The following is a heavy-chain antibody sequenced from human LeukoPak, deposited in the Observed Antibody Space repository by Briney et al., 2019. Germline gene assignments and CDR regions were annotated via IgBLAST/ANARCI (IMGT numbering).Heavy chain of an antibody. J-gene: IGHJ4*02. CDR3: ARHNFLCGPTDAVY. D-gene: IGHD3-3*01. Sequence: GGSLKISCKGSGYSFTSYWIGCVRQMPRKGLEWMGIIYPGDSDTRYSPSFQGQVTISADKSISTAYLQWSSLKASDTAMYYCARHNFLCGPTDAVYWGQGTLVTVSS. V-gene: IGHV5-51*01. CDR2: IYPGDSDT. CDR1: GYSFTSYW.